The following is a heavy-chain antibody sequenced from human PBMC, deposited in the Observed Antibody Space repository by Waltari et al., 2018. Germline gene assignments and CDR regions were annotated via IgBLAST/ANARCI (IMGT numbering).Heavy chain of an antibody. Sequence: QVQLVQSGAEVKKPGASVKVSCKASGYTFTDYYVHWVRQAPGQGLEWIGRNNGNNGNTDYAQKLQGRVTMTRDTSSRTAYMDLDRLRSDDTAVYYCALGRTTTSQDVFGFWGQGTMVIVSS. V-gene: IGHV1-2*06. CDR1: GYTFTDYY. CDR2: NNGNNGNT. CDR3: ALGRTTTSQDVFGF. J-gene: IGHJ3*01. D-gene: IGHD1-26*01.